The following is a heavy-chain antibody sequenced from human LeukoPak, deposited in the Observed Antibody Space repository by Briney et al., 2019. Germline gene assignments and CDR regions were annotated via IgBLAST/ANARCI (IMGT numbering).Heavy chain of an antibody. Sequence: GGSLRLSCAASGFTFSNYDMNWVRQAPGKGLEWVSYISSSGGVIYYADSVKGRFTISGDNAKNSLYLQMNNLRAEDTAVYYCARDPRGYCSGGSCYTGYFDYWGQGTLVTVSS. CDR2: ISSSGGVI. CDR1: GFTFSNYD. D-gene: IGHD2-15*01. J-gene: IGHJ4*02. V-gene: IGHV3-48*03. CDR3: ARDPRGYCSGGSCYTGYFDY.